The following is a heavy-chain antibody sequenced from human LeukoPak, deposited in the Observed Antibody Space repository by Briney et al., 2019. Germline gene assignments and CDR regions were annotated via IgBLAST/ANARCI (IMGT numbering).Heavy chain of an antibody. CDR2: IKQDGSVI. V-gene: IGHV3-7*05. Sequence: GGSLRLSCAASGFTFSNYWMSLVRQAPGKGLEWVANIKQDGSVIYYMDSVKGRFTISRDNAKNALHLQMNSLRAEDTAVYYCTRIGYSSSCFDYWGQGTLVTVSS. CDR3: TRIGYSSSCFDY. D-gene: IGHD6-13*01. CDR1: GFTFSNYW. J-gene: IGHJ4*02.